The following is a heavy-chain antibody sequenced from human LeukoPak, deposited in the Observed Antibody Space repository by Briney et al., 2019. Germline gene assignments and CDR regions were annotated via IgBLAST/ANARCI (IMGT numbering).Heavy chain of an antibody. D-gene: IGHD1-26*01. CDR3: ARGGSYSLYYYYMDV. J-gene: IGHJ6*03. CDR2: INSDGSST. CDR1: GFTFSSYW. Sequence: SGGSLRLSCAASGFTFSSYWMHWVRQAPGKGLVWVSRINSDGSSTSYADSVKGRFTISRDNAKNTLYLQMNSLRAEDTAVYYCARGGSYSLYYYYMDVWSKGTTVTVSS. V-gene: IGHV3-74*01.